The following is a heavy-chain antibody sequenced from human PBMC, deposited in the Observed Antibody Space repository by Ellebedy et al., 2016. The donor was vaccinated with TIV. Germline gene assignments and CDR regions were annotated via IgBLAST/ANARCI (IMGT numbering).Heavy chain of an antibody. CDR3: ARHLDCSSTSCYMAVGDY. J-gene: IGHJ4*02. Sequence: GESLKISXKGSGYSFTSYWISWVRQMPGKGLEWMGRIDPSDSYTNYSPSFQGHVTISADKSISTAYLQWSSLKAPDTAMYYCARHLDCSSTSCYMAVGDYWGQGTLVTVSS. V-gene: IGHV5-10-1*01. CDR1: GYSFTSYW. D-gene: IGHD2-2*02. CDR2: IDPSDSYT.